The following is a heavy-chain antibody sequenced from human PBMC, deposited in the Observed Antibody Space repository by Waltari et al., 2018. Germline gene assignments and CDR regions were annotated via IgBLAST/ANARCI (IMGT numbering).Heavy chain of an antibody. CDR3: ARRKAYFDS. J-gene: IGHJ4*02. Sequence: QVQLVQSGAEVKKPGASVQVACEASGYTFTSHYVHWVRQAPGQGLDWMGVIDPSDGSTSYAQKFQGRVTMTRDTSTSTVYMEMSSLTSEDTAVYYCARRKAYFDSWGQGTLVTVSS. CDR1: GYTFTSHY. V-gene: IGHV1-46*01. CDR2: IDPSDGST.